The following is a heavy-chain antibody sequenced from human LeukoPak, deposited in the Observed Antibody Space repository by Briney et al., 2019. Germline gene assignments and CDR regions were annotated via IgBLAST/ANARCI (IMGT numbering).Heavy chain of an antibody. CDR2: ISSSTYT. CDR1: GFTFSDYY. Sequence: PGGSLRLSCAASGFTFSDYYMSWIRQAPGKGLEWVSYISSSTYTNYADSVKGRFTISRDNAKNPMYLQMNSLRAEDTAVYYCARISGSYVFDYWGQGTLVTVSS. J-gene: IGHJ4*02. V-gene: IGHV3-11*03. D-gene: IGHD1-26*01. CDR3: ARISGSYVFDY.